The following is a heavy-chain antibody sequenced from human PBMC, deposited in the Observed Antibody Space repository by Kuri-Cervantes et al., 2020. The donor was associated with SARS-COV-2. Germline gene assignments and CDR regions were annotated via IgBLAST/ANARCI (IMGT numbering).Heavy chain of an antibody. Sequence: ASVNVSCKASGYTFTGYYLHWVRQAPGQGLEWMGWINPNSGDTNYAQKFQGRVTMTRDTSIRTAHMELSRLGSDDTAVFYCAVLTGESGPYYYYYGMDVWGQGTTVTVSS. CDR1: GYTFTGYY. J-gene: IGHJ6*02. CDR2: INPNSGDT. CDR3: AVLTGESGPYYYYYGMDV. D-gene: IGHD7-27*01. V-gene: IGHV1-2*02.